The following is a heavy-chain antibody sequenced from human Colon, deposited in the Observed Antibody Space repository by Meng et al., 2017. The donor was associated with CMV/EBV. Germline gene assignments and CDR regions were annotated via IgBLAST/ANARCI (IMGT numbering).Heavy chain of an antibody. V-gene: IGHV2-5*01. Sequence: FSISSIQKCVGWVRQPPEKALEWLALLYWNDDKRYNSSLKSRVTVTKDTSKNQVVFRMTNLDPSDTATYYCAHGDSGYDFGAGGFDYWGRGALVTVSS. J-gene: IGHJ4*02. D-gene: IGHD5-12*01. CDR3: AHGDSGYDFGAGGFDY. CDR2: LYWNDDK. CDR1: FSISSIQKC.